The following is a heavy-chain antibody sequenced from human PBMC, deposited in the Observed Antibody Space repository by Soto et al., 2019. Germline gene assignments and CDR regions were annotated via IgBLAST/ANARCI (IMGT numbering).Heavy chain of an antibody. V-gene: IGHV5-51*01. J-gene: IGHJ6*02. CDR3: DRPQNYGMDI. CDR1: GYTVTIYW. Sequence: PGESLKISCKGAGYTVTIYWIAWVRQMPGKGLEWMGIIYPSDSDTRYSPSFQGQVTISADKSISTAYLQWSSLKASDTAMYYCDRPQNYGMDIWGQGTTVTVSS. CDR2: IYPSDSDT.